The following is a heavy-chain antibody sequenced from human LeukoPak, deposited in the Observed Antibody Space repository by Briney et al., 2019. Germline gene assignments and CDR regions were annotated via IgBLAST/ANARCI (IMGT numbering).Heavy chain of an antibody. CDR3: ARPTYGDYVGFDY. CDR2: IYYSGST. Sequence: PSETLSLTCVVYGGSFSGYHWSWIRQPPGKGLEWIGSIYYSGSTYYNPSLKSRVTISVDTSKNQFSLKLSSVTAADTAVYYCARPTYGDYVGFDYWGQGTLVTVSS. V-gene: IGHV4-34*01. CDR1: GGSFSGYH. D-gene: IGHD4-17*01. J-gene: IGHJ4*02.